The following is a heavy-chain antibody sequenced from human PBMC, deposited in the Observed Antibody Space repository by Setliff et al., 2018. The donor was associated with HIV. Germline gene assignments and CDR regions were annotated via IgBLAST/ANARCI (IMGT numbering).Heavy chain of an antibody. J-gene: IGHJ6*02. D-gene: IGHD3-10*01. V-gene: IGHV1-3*01. CDR3: ARVSRNYYGSGSGYYYYGMDV. CDR2: INAGNGNT. Sequence: GASVKVSCKASGYTFTSYAMHWVRQAPGQRLEWMGWINAGNGNTKYSQKFQGRVTITADKSTSTAYMELSSLRSEDTAVYYCARVSRNYYGSGSGYYYYGMDVWGQGTTVTVSS. CDR1: GYTFTSYA.